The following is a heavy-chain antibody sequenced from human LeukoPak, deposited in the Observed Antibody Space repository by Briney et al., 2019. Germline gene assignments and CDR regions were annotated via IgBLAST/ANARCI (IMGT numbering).Heavy chain of an antibody. V-gene: IGHV4-4*02. CDR1: GFTFSSYSM. J-gene: IGHJ4*02. CDR3: ASALPFQLVH. D-gene: IGHD6-13*01. Sequence: GSLRLSCAASGFTFSSYSMNWVRQPPGKGLEWIGEIYHSGNTNYNPSLKSRVTMSVDKSKNQFSLKLSSVTAADTAVYYCASALPFQLVHWGQGTLVTVSS. CDR2: IYHSGNT.